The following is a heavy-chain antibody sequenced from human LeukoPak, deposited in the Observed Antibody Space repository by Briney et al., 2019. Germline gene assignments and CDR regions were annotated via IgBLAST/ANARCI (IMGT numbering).Heavy chain of an antibody. J-gene: IGHJ3*02. Sequence: SCKVSGYTLTELSMHWVRQAPGKGLEWVSVMYRGGNRHYADSVKGRFTFSRDTPKNTWYLQMNSLRGEDTAVYYCARDIGVFDIWGQGTKVTVSS. CDR2: MYRGGNR. V-gene: IGHV3-66*01. CDR1: GYTLTELS. CDR3: ARDIGVFDI. D-gene: IGHD2-8*01.